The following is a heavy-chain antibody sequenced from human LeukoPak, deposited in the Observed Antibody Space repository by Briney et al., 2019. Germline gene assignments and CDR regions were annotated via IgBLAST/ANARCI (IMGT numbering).Heavy chain of an antibody. V-gene: IGHV1-2*02. CDR3: ARDMGITMDGDDAFDI. CDR2: INPNSGGT. D-gene: IGHD3-10*01. CDR1: GYTFTGYY. Sequence: ASVKVSCKASGYTFTGYYMHWVRQAPGQGLEWMGWINPNSGGTNYAQKFQSRVTMTRDTSISTAYMELSRLRSDDTAVYYCARDMGITMDGDDAFDIWGQGTMVTVSS. J-gene: IGHJ3*02.